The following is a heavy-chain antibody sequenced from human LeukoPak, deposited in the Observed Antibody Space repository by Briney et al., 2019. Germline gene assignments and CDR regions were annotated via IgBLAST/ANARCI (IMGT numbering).Heavy chain of an antibody. CDR2: IYYSGST. CDR1: GGSISSYY. Sequence: SETLSLTCTVSGGSISSYYWSWIRQPPGKGLEWIGYIYYSGSTNYNPSLKSRVTISVDTSKNQFSLKLSSVTAADTAVYYCARVNYSSGWYYRSAFDIWGQGTMVTVSS. V-gene: IGHV4-59*01. J-gene: IGHJ3*02. D-gene: IGHD6-19*01. CDR3: ARVNYSSGWYYRSAFDI.